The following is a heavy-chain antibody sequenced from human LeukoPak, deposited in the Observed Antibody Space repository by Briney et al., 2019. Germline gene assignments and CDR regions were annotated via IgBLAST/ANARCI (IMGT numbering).Heavy chain of an antibody. J-gene: IGHJ4*02. V-gene: IGHV3-23*01. CDR2: ITTSDGNT. CDR3: AKDGGLWVSAHWGDS. Sequence: PGGSLSLSCAASRFTFSSYTMSWVRQAPGKGLEWVSTITTSDGNTYYADSVKGRFTVSRDNSKNTLFLQMNSLRAEDTAVYYCAKDGGLWVSAHWGDSWGRGTLVTVSS. D-gene: IGHD7-27*01. CDR1: RFTFSSYT.